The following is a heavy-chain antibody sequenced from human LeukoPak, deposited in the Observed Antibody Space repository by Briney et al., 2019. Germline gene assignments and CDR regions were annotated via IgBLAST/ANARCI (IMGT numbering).Heavy chain of an antibody. J-gene: IGHJ5*02. CDR1: GYTFTMYG. CDR3: ARDSLYYGSGSYLGFDP. Sequence: GASVTVSCTASGYTFTMYGISWVRQAPGQGLEWMGWISGYNGNTNYAEKLQGRVTMTTDTSTSTVYMELRSLRSDDTAVYYCARDSLYYGSGSYLGFDPWGQGTLVTVSS. CDR2: ISGYNGNT. V-gene: IGHV1-18*01. D-gene: IGHD3-10*01.